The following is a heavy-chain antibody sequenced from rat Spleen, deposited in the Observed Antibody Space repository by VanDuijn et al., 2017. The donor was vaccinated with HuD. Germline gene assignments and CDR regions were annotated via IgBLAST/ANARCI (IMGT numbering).Heavy chain of an antibody. J-gene: IGHJ2*01. CDR1: GFTFNNYV. D-gene: IGHD1-9*01. V-gene: IGHV5-29*01. CDR3: ARRHYGYTDYFDY. Sequence: EVQLVESGGGLVQPGRSLKLSCAASGFTFNNYVMAWVRQVPTKGLEWVATISYGDRSGHSSTYYRDSVKGRFTISRDNAKSTLSLQMDSLRSEDTATFYCARRHYGYTDYFDYWGQGVMVTVSS. CDR2: ISYGDRSGHSST.